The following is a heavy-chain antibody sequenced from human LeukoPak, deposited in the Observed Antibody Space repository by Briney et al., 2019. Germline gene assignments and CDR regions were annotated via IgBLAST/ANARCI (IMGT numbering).Heavy chain of an antibody. D-gene: IGHD3-10*01. Sequence: TLSLTCTVSGGSLTSGASYWSWTSQHPGKGLEWLGYIYYRATTNYNPSLKGRVPISVDTSKNYFYLNGTCVTAAHTAVYFCARGPYDSGSYYWGQGTLVTVSS. CDR3: ARGPYDSGSYY. CDR1: GGSLTSGASY. V-gene: IGHV4-30-4*08. CDR2: IYYRATT. J-gene: IGHJ4*02.